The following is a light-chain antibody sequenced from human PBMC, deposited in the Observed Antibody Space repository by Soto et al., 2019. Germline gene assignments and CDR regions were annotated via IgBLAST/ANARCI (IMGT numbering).Light chain of an antibody. V-gene: IGKV1-5*01. J-gene: IGKJ2*01. CDR1: QTISVS. CDR2: DAS. CDR3: LQGTHWPYT. Sequence: IQMTQSPSTLSASVGDTVTITCRASQTISVSLAWYRQKPGKAPNLLIYDASTLQEGVPSRFSGSGSGTDFTLMISRVEAEDVGVYYCLQGTHWPYTFGQGTKLEIK.